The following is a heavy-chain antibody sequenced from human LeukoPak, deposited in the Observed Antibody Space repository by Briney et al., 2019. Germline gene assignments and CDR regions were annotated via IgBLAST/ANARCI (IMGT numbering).Heavy chain of an antibody. CDR3: AREGEAYCGGDCYIDY. CDR1: SYTFTSYG. Sequence: GASVKVSCKASSYTFTSYGISWVRQAPGQGLEWMGWISAYNGNTNYAQKLQGRVTMTTDTSTSTAYMELRSLRSDDTAVYYCAREGEAYCGGDCYIDYWGQGTLVTVSS. J-gene: IGHJ4*02. V-gene: IGHV1-18*01. D-gene: IGHD2-21*02. CDR2: ISAYNGNT.